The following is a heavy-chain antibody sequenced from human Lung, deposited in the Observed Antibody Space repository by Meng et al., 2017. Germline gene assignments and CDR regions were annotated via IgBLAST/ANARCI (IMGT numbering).Heavy chain of an antibody. J-gene: IGHJ4*02. Sequence: QVQLVQSRAEVKQPGPSLKVSCTASGSTFTSYAMHWVRQAPGQRLEWMGWINAGNGNTKYSQKFQGRVTITRDTSASTAYMELSSLRSEDTAVYYCARGEGYCTNGVCSPGYWGQGTLVTVSS. D-gene: IGHD2-8*01. V-gene: IGHV1-3*01. CDR3: ARGEGYCTNGVCSPGY. CDR1: GSTFTSYA. CDR2: INAGNGNT.